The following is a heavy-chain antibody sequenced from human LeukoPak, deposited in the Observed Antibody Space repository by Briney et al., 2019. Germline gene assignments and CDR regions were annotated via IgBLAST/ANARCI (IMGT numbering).Heavy chain of an antibody. CDR3: ARLVGATNGDAFDI. D-gene: IGHD1-26*01. CDR2: ISAYNGNT. CDR1: GYTFTSYG. J-gene: IGHJ3*02. Sequence: ASVKVSCKASGYTFTSYGISWVRQAPGQGLEWMGWISAYNGNTNYAQKLQGRVTITTDTSTSTAYMELRSLRSDDTAVYYCARLVGATNGDAFDIWGQGTMVTVSS. V-gene: IGHV1-18*01.